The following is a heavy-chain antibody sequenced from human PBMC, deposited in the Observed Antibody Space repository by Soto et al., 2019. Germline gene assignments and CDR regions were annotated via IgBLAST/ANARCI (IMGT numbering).Heavy chain of an antibody. J-gene: IGHJ4*02. V-gene: IGHV4-59*01. CDR2: IYYSGST. D-gene: IGHD5-12*01. Sequence: QVQLQESGPGLVKPSETLSLTCTVSVGSISSYYWSWIRQPTGKGLEWIGYIYYSGSTNYNPSHKSRVSISVDTSKNQCSLKLSSVTAADTAVYDCARQWGYSGYDHYFDYWGQGTLVTVSS. CDR3: ARQWGYSGYDHYFDY. CDR1: VGSISSYY.